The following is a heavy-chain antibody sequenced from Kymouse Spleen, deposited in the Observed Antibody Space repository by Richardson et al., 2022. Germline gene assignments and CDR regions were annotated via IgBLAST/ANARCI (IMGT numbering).Heavy chain of an antibody. CDR3: AREGNWNYVDYYYYGMDV. D-gene: IGHD1-7*01. V-gene: IGHV4-34*01. CDR1: GGSFSGYY. Sequence: QVQLQQWGAGLLKPSETLSLTCAVYGGSFSGYYWSWIRQPPGKGLEWIGEINHSGSTNYNPSLKSRVTISVDTSKNQFSLKLSSVTAADTAVYYCAREGNWNYVDYYYYGMDVWGQGTTVTVSS. CDR2: INHSGST. J-gene: IGHJ6*02.